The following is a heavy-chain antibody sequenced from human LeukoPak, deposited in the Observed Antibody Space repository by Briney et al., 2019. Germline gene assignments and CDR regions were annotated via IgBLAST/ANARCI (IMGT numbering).Heavy chain of an antibody. CDR3: ARIAVAGQIRRAYFDY. CDR1: GFTFSGFS. CDR2: ISSSSYI. D-gene: IGHD6-19*01. J-gene: IGHJ4*02. Sequence: GGSLRLSCAASGFTFSGFSLNWVRQAPGKGLEWVSSISSSSYIYYADSVKGRFTISRDNAKNSLYLQMNSLRAEDTAVYYCARIAVAGQIRRAYFDYWGQGTLVTVSS. V-gene: IGHV3-21*01.